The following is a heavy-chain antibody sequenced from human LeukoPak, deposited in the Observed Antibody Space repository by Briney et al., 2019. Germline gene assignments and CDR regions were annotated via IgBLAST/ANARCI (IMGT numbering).Heavy chain of an antibody. V-gene: IGHV3-48*04. J-gene: IGHJ4*02. CDR2: ISSSSATI. CDR3: ARGRDLFDS. CDR1: GFTFNTYS. Sequence: GGSLRLSCVASGFTFNTYSMNWFRQAPGKGLEWISYISSSSATIYYADSVKGRFTVSRDNAKNSLYLQMNSLRAEDTAVYYCARGRDLFDSWGQGTLVIVSS.